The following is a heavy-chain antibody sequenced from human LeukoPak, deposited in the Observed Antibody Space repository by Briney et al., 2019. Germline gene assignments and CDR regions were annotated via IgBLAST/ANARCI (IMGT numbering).Heavy chain of an antibody. CDR2: IIPIFGTA. Sequence: ASVKVSCKASGGTFSSYAISWVRQAPGQGLEWMGGIIPIFGTANYAQKFQGRVTITAGKSTSTAYMELSSLRSEDTAVYYCARDVGYYDYVWGSYRYTPPDYWGQGTLVTVSS. D-gene: IGHD3-16*02. J-gene: IGHJ4*02. V-gene: IGHV1-69*06. CDR3: ARDVGYYDYVWGSYRYTPPDY. CDR1: GGTFSSYA.